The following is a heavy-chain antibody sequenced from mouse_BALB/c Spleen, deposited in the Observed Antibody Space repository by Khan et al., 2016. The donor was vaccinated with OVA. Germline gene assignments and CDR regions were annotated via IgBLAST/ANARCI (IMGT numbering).Heavy chain of an antibody. CDR2: IWGGGST. CDR3: AKQIWSPYYGMDY. Sequence: VHLKQSGPGLVAPSQSLSITCTVSGFSLTDHGVSWIRQPSGKGLEWLGVIWGGGSTYYNSVLKSRLNISKDNSKTQVFLKMNSLQTDDTAMYYCAKQIWSPYYGMDYWGQGTSVTVSS. CDR1: GFSLTDHG. J-gene: IGHJ4*01. D-gene: IGHD1-1*02. V-gene: IGHV2-6-5*01.